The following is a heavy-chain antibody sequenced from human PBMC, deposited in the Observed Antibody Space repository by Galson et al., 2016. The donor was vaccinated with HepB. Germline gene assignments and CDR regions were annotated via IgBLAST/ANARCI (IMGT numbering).Heavy chain of an antibody. CDR2: IRSDGSIS. CDR3: AKVGRADYDIFNGVDWDLDL. V-gene: IGHV3-30*02. D-gene: IGHD3-9*01. Sequence: SLRLSCAASGFTFRGYGMHWVRQAPGKGLEWVALIRSDGSISYYADSVKGRFTISRDNSKNMLFLQVNSLRADDTAVYYCAKVGRADYDIFNGVDWDLDLWGRGTLLTVSS. J-gene: IGHJ2*01. CDR1: GFTFRGYG.